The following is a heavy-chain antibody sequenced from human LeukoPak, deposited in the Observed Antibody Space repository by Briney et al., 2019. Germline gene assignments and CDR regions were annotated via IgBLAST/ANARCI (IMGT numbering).Heavy chain of an antibody. CDR3: ARDLLETWGYYDFWSGSAQYYMDV. CDR2: MIPIFGTA. CDR1: GGTFSSYA. J-gene: IGHJ6*03. V-gene: IGHV1-69*05. D-gene: IGHD3-3*01. Sequence: SVKVSCKASGGTFSSYAISWVRQAPGQGLEWMGGMIPIFGTANYAQKFQGRVTITTDESTSTAYMELSSLRSEDTAVYYCARDLLETWGYYDFWSGSAQYYMDVWGKGTTVTVSS.